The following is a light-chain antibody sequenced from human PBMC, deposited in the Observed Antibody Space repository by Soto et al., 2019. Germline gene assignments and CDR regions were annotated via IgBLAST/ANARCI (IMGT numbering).Light chain of an antibody. Sequence: EIVMTQSPATLSVSPGETATLSCRASQSVTYNLAWYQQKPGQGPRLLLYGAFTRATGIPARFSGSGSGTEFTLTISSLQSEDVAVYYCQQYKNWPPLTFGGGTKVEIK. CDR3: QQYKNWPPLT. CDR2: GAF. V-gene: IGKV3-15*01. J-gene: IGKJ4*01. CDR1: QSVTYN.